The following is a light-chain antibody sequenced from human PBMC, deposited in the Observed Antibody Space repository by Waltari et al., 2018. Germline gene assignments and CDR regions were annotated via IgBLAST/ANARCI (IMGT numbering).Light chain of an antibody. CDR1: QSVSRA. V-gene: IGKV3-20*01. J-gene: IGKJ1*01. CDR2: GAS. Sequence: EIVLTQPPGTLSLSLGERATVSCRASQSVSRALAWYQQKPGQAPRLLIYGASTRATGIPDRFSGSGSWTDFSLTISRLEPDDFAVYYCQHYLRLPVTFGQGTTVEI. CDR3: QHYLRLPVT.